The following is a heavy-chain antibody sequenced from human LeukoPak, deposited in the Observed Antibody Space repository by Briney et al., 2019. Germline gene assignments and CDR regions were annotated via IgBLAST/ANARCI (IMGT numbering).Heavy chain of an antibody. Sequence: SETLSLTCTVSGGSISSGDYYWSWIRQPPGKGLEWIGYIYYSGSTYYNPSLKSRVTISVDTSKNQFSLKLSSVTAADTAVYYCARDRSGWALVDYWGQGTLVTVSS. CDR1: GGSISSGDYY. CDR2: IYYSGST. D-gene: IGHD3-3*01. CDR3: ARDRSGWALVDY. V-gene: IGHV4-30-4*08. J-gene: IGHJ4*02.